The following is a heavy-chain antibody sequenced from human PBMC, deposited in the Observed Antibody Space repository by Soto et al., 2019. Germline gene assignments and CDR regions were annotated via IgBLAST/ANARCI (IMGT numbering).Heavy chain of an antibody. CDR1: GFTFSSYA. J-gene: IGHJ4*02. Sequence: EVQLLESGGGLVQPGGSLRLSCAASGFTFSSYAMSWVRQAPGKGLEWVSAISGSGGHTYYADSVKGRFPISRDNSKNTLYLQMNSLRAEDTALYYCAKDLSSRWLTPDYWGQGTLVTVSS. V-gene: IGHV3-23*01. D-gene: IGHD6-19*01. CDR2: ISGSGGHT. CDR3: AKDLSSRWLTPDY.